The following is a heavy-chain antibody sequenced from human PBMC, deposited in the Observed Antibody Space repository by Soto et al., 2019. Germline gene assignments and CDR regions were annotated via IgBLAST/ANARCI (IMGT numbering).Heavy chain of an antibody. CDR1: GYTFTSYA. V-gene: IGHV1-3*01. Sequence: ASVKVSCKASGYTFTSYAMHWVRQAPGQRLEWMGWINAGNGNTKYSQKFQGRVTITRDTSASTAYMELSSLRSEDTAVYYCARAAKPRGVVTLAGWFDPWGQGTLVTVSS. CDR3: ARAAKPRGVVTLAGWFDP. D-gene: IGHD3-3*01. J-gene: IGHJ5*02. CDR2: INAGNGNT.